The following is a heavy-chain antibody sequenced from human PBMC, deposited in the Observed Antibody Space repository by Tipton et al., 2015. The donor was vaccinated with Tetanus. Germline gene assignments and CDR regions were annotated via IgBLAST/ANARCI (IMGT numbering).Heavy chain of an antibody. CDR2: IYYSGST. J-gene: IGHJ4*02. D-gene: IGHD3-9*01. Sequence: TLSLTCTVSGGSISSYYWSWIRQPPGKGLEWIGYIYYSGSTNYNPSLKSRVTISVDTSKHQFSLKLSSVTAADTAVYYCARLGYDILTGYHYDSWGQGTLVTVSS. CDR3: ARLGYDILTGYHYDS. CDR1: GGSISSYY. V-gene: IGHV4-59*08.